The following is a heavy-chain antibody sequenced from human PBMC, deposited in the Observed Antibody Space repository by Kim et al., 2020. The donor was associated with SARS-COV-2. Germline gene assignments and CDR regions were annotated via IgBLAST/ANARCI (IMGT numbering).Heavy chain of an antibody. J-gene: IGHJ4*02. Sequence: ASVKVSCKASGYTFTSYAIHWVRQAPGQRLEWMGWINAGNGNTKYSQKFQGRVTITRDTSASTAYMELSSLRSEDTTVYYCARGGVSSSWFDYWGQGTLVTVSS. CDR1: GYTFTSYA. V-gene: IGHV1-3*01. CDR3: ARGGVSSSWFDY. CDR2: INAGNGNT. D-gene: IGHD6-13*01.